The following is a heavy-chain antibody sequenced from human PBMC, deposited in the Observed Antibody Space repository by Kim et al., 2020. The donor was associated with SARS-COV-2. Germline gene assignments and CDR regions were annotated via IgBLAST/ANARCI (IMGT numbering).Heavy chain of an antibody. J-gene: IGHJ4*02. D-gene: IGHD6-19*01. CDR3: AAGAVAGLPVDY. CDR1: GYTFTSYY. CDR2: INPSGGNT. Sequence: ASVKVSCKASGYTFTSYYMHWVRQAPGQGLEWMGIINPSGGNTSYAQKFQGRVTMTRDTSTSTVYMELSSLRSEDTAVYYCAAGAVAGLPVDYWGQGTLVTVSS. V-gene: IGHV1-46*01.